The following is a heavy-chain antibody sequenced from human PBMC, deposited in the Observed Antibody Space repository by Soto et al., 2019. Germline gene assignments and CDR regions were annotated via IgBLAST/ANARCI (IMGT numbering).Heavy chain of an antibody. J-gene: IGHJ4*02. V-gene: IGHV5-51*01. CDR3: ARGGVSTRTFDY. CDR1: VYNFAGYW. CDR2: IYPSDSDA. Sequence: GESLKISCKGSVYNFAGYWIAWVRQMPGKGLELMGIIYPSDSDARYRPSFQGQVTISADKSISSAYLQWSSLRASDTAMYYCARGGVSTRTFDYWGQGTPVTVSS. D-gene: IGHD3-3*01.